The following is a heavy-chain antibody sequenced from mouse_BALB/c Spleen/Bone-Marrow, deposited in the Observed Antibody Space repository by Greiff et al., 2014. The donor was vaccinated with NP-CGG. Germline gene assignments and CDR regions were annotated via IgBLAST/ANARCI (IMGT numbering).Heavy chain of an antibody. CDR2: IYPGDGDT. CDR1: GYTFTSYW. V-gene: IGHV1-87*01. Sequence: SXAELARPGASVKLSCKASGYTFTSYWMQWVKQRPGQGLEWIGAIYPGDGDTRYTQKFKGKATLTADKSSSTAYMQLSSLASEDSAVYYCARDEHYFDYWGQGTTLTVSS. CDR3: ARDEHYFDY. J-gene: IGHJ2*01.